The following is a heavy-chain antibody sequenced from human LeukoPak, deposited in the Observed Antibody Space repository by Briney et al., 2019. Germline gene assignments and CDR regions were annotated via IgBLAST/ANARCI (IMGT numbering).Heavy chain of an antibody. CDR1: GGTFSSYA. J-gene: IGHJ4*02. CDR3: ARDRTVWRQRGLDY. Sequence: ASVKVSCKASGGTFSSYAISWVRQAPGQGLEWMGGTIPIFGTANYAQKFQGRVTITADESTSTAYMELSSLRSEDTAVYYCARDRTVWRQRGLDYWGQGTLVTVSS. D-gene: IGHD3-16*01. CDR2: TIPIFGTA. V-gene: IGHV1-69*13.